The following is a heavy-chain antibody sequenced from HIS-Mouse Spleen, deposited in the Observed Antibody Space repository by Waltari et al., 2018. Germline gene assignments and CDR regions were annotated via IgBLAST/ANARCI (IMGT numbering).Heavy chain of an antibody. J-gene: IGHJ3*02. Sequence: QVQLVESGGGVVQPGRSLRLSCAASGFTFSSYGMHWVRQAPGKGVKGGAVKWKDGSNNYYADSGKCRFTISRDNSKNPLYLQMNSLRAEDTAVYYCAKDVLVVINSSAFDIWGQGTMVTVSS. V-gene: IGHV3-33*06. CDR1: GFTFSSYG. D-gene: IGHD3-22*01. CDR3: AKDVLVVINSSAFDI. CDR2: KWKDGSNN.